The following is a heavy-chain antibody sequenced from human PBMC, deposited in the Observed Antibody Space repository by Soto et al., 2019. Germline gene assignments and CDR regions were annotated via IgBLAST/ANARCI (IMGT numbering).Heavy chain of an antibody. CDR2: ISSSSSYI. V-gene: IGHV3-21*01. Sequence: EVLLVESGGGLVKPGGSLRLSCAASGFTFSSYSMNWVRQAPGKGLEWVSSISSSSSYIYYADSVKGRFTISRDNAKNALYLQMNSLRAEDTAVYYCARAPYYYDSRGYWAYWGQGTLVTVSS. D-gene: IGHD3-22*01. CDR1: GFTFSSYS. J-gene: IGHJ4*02. CDR3: ARAPYYYDSRGYWAY.